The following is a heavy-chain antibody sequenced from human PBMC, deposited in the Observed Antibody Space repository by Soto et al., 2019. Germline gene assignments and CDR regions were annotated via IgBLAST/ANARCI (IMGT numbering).Heavy chain of an antibody. CDR3: ARDRRPVGATGYYFDY. Sequence: QVQLVQSGAEVKKPGSSVKVSCKASGGTFSSYTISWVRQAPGQGLEWMGRIIPILGIANYAQKFQGRVTITADKSTSTAYMELSSLRSEDTAVYYCARDRRPVGATGYYFDYWGQGTLVTVSS. D-gene: IGHD1-26*01. CDR1: GGTFSSYT. CDR2: IIPILGIA. J-gene: IGHJ4*02. V-gene: IGHV1-69*08.